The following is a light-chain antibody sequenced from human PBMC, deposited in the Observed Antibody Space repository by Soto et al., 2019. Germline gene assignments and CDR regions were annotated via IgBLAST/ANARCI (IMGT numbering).Light chain of an antibody. CDR2: EGS. Sequence: QSVLTQPASVSGSPGQSITISCTGSSSDVGSYNLVSWHQQYPGKAPKLMIYEGSKRPSGVSNRFSGSKSGNTAFLTISGLQAEDEADYYCCSYAGRSTLVFGGGTKLTVL. V-gene: IGLV2-23*01. J-gene: IGLJ3*02. CDR3: CSYAGRSTLV. CDR1: SSDVGSYNL.